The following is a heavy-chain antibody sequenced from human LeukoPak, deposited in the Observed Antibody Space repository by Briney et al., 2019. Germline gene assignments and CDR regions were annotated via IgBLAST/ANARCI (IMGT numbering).Heavy chain of an antibody. V-gene: IGHV5-51*01. D-gene: IGHD4-11*01. CDR2: IYPGDSDT. Sequence: GESLKISCEASGYSLTSYWIAWVRQMPGKGLEWMGIIYPGDSDTRYSPSFQGQVTTSADKSISTVYLQWSSLKASDTAMYYCARRNQYSNGKFDYWGQGTLVTVSS. CDR1: GYSLTSYW. CDR3: ARRNQYSNGKFDY. J-gene: IGHJ4*02.